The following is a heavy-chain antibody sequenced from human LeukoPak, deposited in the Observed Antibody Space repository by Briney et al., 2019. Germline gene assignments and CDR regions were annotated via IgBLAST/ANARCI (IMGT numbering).Heavy chain of an antibody. V-gene: IGHV3-21*01. D-gene: IGHD2-15*01. CDR2: ISSSSSYI. J-gene: IGHJ4*02. CDR1: GFTFSSYS. CDR3: ARGDCSGGSCYQA. Sequence: PGGSLRPSFAASGFTFSSYSINWVRPGPGEGLGLVSSISSSSSYIYYADSVKGRFTISRDNAKNSLYLQMNSLRAEDTAVYYCARGDCSGGSCYQAWGQGTLVTVSS.